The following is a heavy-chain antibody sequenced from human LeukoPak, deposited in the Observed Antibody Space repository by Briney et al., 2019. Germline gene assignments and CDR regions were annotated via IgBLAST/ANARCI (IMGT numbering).Heavy chain of an antibody. CDR2: INHSGST. CDR1: GFSFSDAW. J-gene: IGHJ5*02. D-gene: IGHD3-16*02. Sequence: GSLRLSCAASGFSFSDAWMSWVRQIPGKGLEWIGEINHSGSTNYNPSLKSRVTISVDTSKNQFSLKLSSVTAADTAVYYCARVRVDYDYVWGSYRSQNWFDPWGQGTLVTVSS. V-gene: IGHV4-34*01. CDR3: ARVRVDYDYVWGSYRSQNWFDP.